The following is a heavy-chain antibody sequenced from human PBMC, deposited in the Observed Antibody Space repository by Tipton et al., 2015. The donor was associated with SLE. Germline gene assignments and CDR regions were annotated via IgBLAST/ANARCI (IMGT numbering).Heavy chain of an antibody. CDR3: ARDNFEVGGSLYYYYALDV. D-gene: IGHD3-16*01. J-gene: IGHJ6*02. CDR2: MSYIEST. Sequence: TLSLTCTVAGGSISSSGYYWNWIRQPAGKGLEWIGTMSYIESTYFNPSLKSRVTISVDTSKNQFSLKLSSVTAADTAVYYCARDNFEVGGSLYYYYALDVWGQGTTVTVSS. V-gene: IGHV4-39*07. CDR1: GGSISSSGYY.